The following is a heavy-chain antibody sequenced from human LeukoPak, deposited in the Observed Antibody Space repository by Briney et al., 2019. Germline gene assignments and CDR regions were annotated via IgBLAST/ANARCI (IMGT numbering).Heavy chain of an antibody. J-gene: IGHJ5*02. D-gene: IGHD3-9*01. V-gene: IGHV3-48*03. CDR3: AGERDYDILTGYSPRFWFDP. CDR2: ISSSGSTI. CDR1: GFTFSSYE. Sequence: GGSLRLSCAASGFTFSSYEMNWVRQAPGKGLEWVSYISSSGSTIYYADSVKGRFTISRDNAKNSLYLQMNSLRAEDTAVYYCAGERDYDILTGYSPRFWFDPWGQGTLVTVSS.